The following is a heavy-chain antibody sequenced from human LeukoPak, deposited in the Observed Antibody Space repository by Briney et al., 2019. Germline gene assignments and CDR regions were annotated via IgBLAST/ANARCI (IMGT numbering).Heavy chain of an antibody. V-gene: IGHV2-5*01. CDR3: AHYGDYRFLYYFDY. Sequence: TLSLTCTVSGGSISSGCYYWSWIRQHPGKGLEWLALIYWNDNNRYSPSLKSRLTITKDTSINQVVLKMTNMDPVDTATYYCAHYGDYRFLYYFDYWGQGTLVTVSS. CDR1: GGSISSGCYY. D-gene: IGHD4-17*01. CDR2: IYWNDNN. J-gene: IGHJ4*02.